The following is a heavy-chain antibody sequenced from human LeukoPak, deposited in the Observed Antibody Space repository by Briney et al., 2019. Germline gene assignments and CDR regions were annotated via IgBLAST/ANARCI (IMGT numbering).Heavy chain of an antibody. J-gene: IGHJ5*02. Sequence: SETLSLTCAVYGGSFSGYYWSCIRQPPGKGLEWIGEINHSGSTNYNPSLKSRVTISVDTSKNQFSLKLSSVTAADTAVYYCAREYGDIVATGFDPWGQGTLVTVSS. CDR1: GGSFSGYY. D-gene: IGHD5-12*01. CDR3: AREYGDIVATGFDP. V-gene: IGHV4-34*01. CDR2: INHSGST.